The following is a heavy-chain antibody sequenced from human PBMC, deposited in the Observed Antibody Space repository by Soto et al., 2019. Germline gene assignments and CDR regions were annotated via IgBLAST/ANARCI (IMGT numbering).Heavy chain of an antibody. D-gene: IGHD2-2*01. Sequence: SESLSLTCTISGVSISSYYWDWIRQPPGKGLEWIGSIYYSGSAYYNPSLTSRVTISVDTSKNQFSLKMRSVTAAEPAAYPCASLYSTSHYRYYYNGMDGWHRGTTVTV. CDR1: GVSISSYY. CDR2: IYYSGSA. J-gene: IGHJ6*04. CDR3: ASLYSTSHYRYYYNGMDG. V-gene: IGHV4-39*01.